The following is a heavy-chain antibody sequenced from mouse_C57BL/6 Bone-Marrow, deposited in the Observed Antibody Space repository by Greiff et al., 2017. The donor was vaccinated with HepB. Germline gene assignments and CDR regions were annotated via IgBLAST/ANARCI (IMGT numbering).Heavy chain of an antibody. CDR2: IHPSDSDT. CDR1: GYTFTSYW. CDR3: AIEGYYGSSPLDY. D-gene: IGHD1-1*01. Sequence: QVHVKQPGAELVKPGASVKVSCKASGYTFTSYWMHWVKQRPGQGLEWIGRIHPSDSDTNYNQKFKGKATLTVDKSSSTAYMQLSSLTSEDSAVYYCAIEGYYGSSPLDYWGQGTTLTVSS. J-gene: IGHJ2*01. V-gene: IGHV1-74*01.